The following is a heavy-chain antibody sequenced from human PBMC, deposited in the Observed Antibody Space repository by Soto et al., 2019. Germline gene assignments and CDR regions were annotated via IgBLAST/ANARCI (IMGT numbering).Heavy chain of an antibody. CDR3: AKEVGLRYFDWLLPY. CDR1: GFTFSSYG. CDR2: ISYDGSNK. D-gene: IGHD3-9*01. Sequence: QVQLVESGGGVVQPGRSLRLSCAASGFTFSSYGMHWVRQAPGKGLEWVAVISYDGSNKYYADSVKGRFTISRDNSKNTLYLQMNSLRAEDTAVYYCAKEVGLRYFDWLLPYWGQGTLVTVSS. J-gene: IGHJ4*02. V-gene: IGHV3-30*18.